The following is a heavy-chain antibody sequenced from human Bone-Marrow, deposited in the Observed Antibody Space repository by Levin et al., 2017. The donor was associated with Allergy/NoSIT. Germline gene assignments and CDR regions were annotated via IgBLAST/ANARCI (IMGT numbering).Heavy chain of an antibody. CDR2: INHRGGT. Sequence: SCAVSGESSNTYYWTWIRQPPGKGLEWIGEINHRGGTAYSSSLKSRVTISIDTSKNQFFLNLTSVTAADTAVYYCARLCKQWLVPSDLWGQGTLVTVSS. D-gene: IGHD6-19*01. V-gene: IGHV4-34*01. J-gene: IGHJ4*02. CDR1: GESSNTYY. CDR3: ARLCKQWLVPSDL.